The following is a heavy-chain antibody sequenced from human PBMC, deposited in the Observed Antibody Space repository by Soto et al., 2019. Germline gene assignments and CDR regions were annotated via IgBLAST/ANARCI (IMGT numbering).Heavy chain of an antibody. J-gene: IGHJ4*02. Sequence: GGSLRLSCAVSGFTFRSCAMHWVRQAPGKGLEWVAIISYDGSNKHYADSVKGRFTISRDNAKNSLYLQMNSLRAEDTAVYYCASQSSEWLLFASWGQGTLVTVSS. CDR1: GFTFRSCA. CDR2: ISYDGSNK. V-gene: IGHV3-30-3*01. D-gene: IGHD5-12*01. CDR3: ASQSSEWLLFAS.